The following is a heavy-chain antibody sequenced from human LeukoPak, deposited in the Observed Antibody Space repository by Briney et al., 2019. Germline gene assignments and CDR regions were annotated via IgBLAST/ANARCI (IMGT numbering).Heavy chain of an antibody. CDR2: ISGSGGST. Sequence: GWSLRLSCAASGFTFSNYAMNWVRQAPGKGLEWVSAISGSGGSTSYADSVKGRFTISRDNSKNILYLQVNSLRAEDTAVYYCAKGAMVVVVAPTEFDHWGQGALVTVSS. J-gene: IGHJ4*02. CDR3: AKGAMVVVVAPTEFDH. V-gene: IGHV3-23*01. D-gene: IGHD2-15*01. CDR1: GFTFSNYA.